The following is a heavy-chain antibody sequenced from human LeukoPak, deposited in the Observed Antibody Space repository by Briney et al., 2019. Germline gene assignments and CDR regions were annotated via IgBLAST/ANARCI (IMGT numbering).Heavy chain of an antibody. V-gene: IGHV3-7*01. D-gene: IGHD1-26*01. Sequence: GGSLRLSCAASGFTFSSYWMSWVRQAPGKGLEWVANIKQDGSGKYYVDSVKGRFTIPRDNAKNSLYLQMSSLRAEDTAVYYCASLGAIQDYYFDYWGQGTLVTVSS. CDR1: GFTFSSYW. CDR3: ASLGAIQDYYFDY. CDR2: IKQDGSGK. J-gene: IGHJ4*02.